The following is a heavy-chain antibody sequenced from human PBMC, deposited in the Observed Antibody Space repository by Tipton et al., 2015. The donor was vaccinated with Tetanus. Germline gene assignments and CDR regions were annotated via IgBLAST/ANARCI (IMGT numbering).Heavy chain of an antibody. J-gene: IGHJ4*02. CDR1: RFTFSSYA. Sequence: SLRLSCAASRFTFSSYAMHWVRQAPGKGLEWVAFISYDGSNKYYANSVKGRFTISRDNSKNTLYLQMNSLRSEDTAVYYCAKEFQRARIRFFDSWGQGTQVTASS. D-gene: IGHD2-15*01. CDR2: ISYDGSNK. CDR3: AKEFQRARIRFFDS. V-gene: IGHV3-30-3*02.